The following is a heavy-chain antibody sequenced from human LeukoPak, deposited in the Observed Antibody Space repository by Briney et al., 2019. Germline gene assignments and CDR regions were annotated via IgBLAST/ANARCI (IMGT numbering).Heavy chain of an antibody. J-gene: IGHJ4*02. Sequence: SETLSLTCTVSGGSLSSSSDYWGWIRQPPGKGLEWFGSVYYTGSTYYNPSLKSRVTIFVDTSKNQFSLRLTSVTAADTSVYYCGRRSSSGWFFDSWGQGTLVTVSS. D-gene: IGHD6-19*01. CDR3: GRRSSSGWFFDS. CDR1: GGSLSSSSDY. V-gene: IGHV4-39*01. CDR2: VYYTGST.